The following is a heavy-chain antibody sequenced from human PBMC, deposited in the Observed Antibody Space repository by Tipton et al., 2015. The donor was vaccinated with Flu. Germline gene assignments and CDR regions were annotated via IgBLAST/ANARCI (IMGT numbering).Heavy chain of an antibody. D-gene: IGHD3-3*01. CDR2: IYYSGST. Sequence: TLSLTCTVSGGSISSSSYYWGWIRQPPGKGLEWIGSIYYSGSTYYNPSLKSRVTISVDTSKNQFSLKLSSVTAADTAVYYCASLTIFGVVSRGVNMDVWGKGTTVTVSS. V-gene: IGHV4-39*01. CDR1: GGSISSSSYY. J-gene: IGHJ6*03. CDR3: ASLTIFGVVSRGVNMDV.